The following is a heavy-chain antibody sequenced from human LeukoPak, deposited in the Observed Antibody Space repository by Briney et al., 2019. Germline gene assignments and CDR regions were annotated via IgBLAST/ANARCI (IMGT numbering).Heavy chain of an antibody. CDR2: ISTRSTYI. Sequence: GGSLRLSCAASGFTFSTYSMNWVRQAPGKGLEWVSCISTRSTYIYYADSVKGRFTISRDNAKNSLYLQMNSLRAEDTALYYCAKDNRENTAMVTSYYFDYWGQGTLVSVSS. CDR3: AKDNRENTAMVTSYYFDY. D-gene: IGHD5-18*01. CDR1: GFTFSTYS. J-gene: IGHJ4*02. V-gene: IGHV3-21*04.